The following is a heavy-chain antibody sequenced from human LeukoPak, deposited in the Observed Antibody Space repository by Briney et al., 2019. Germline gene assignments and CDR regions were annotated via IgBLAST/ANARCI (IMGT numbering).Heavy chain of an antibody. Sequence: GGSLRLSCAASGLTFSSYWMSWVRQAPGKGLEWVANIKQDGSEKYYVDSVKGRFTISRDNAKNSLYLQMNSLRAEDTAVYYCARSWSTAMVYYFDYWGQGTLVTVSS. V-gene: IGHV3-7*01. J-gene: IGHJ4*02. D-gene: IGHD5-18*01. CDR2: IKQDGSEK. CDR3: ARSWSTAMVYYFDY. CDR1: GLTFSSYW.